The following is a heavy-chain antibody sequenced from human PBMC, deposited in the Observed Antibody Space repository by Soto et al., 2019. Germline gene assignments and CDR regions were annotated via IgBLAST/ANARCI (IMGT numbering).Heavy chain of an antibody. Sequence: PGGSLRLSCVASGFSFTSYHMTWVRQGPGKGLEWVSTVSSSGASTYYADSVKSRFTISRDNSKNTLFLQMNTVRADDTAVYYCVRRDGYNLAYWGQGAQVTVSS. D-gene: IGHD5-12*01. CDR3: VRRDGYNLAY. CDR1: GFSFTSYH. J-gene: IGHJ4*02. V-gene: IGHV3-23*01. CDR2: VSSSGAST.